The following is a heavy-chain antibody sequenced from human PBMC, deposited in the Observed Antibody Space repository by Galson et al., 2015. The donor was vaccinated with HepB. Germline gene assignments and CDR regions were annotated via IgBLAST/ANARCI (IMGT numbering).Heavy chain of an antibody. CDR1: GYTFTSYG. Sequence: SVKVSCKASGYTFTSYGISWVRQAPGQGLEWMGWISAYNGNTNYAQKLQGRVTMTTDTSTSTAYMELRSLRSDDTAVYYCARDGSKGGGVKYYYYYYGMDVWGQGTTVTVSS. CDR2: ISAYNGNT. J-gene: IGHJ6*02. V-gene: IGHV1-18*04. D-gene: IGHD3-16*01. CDR3: ARDGSKGGGVKYYYYYYGMDV.